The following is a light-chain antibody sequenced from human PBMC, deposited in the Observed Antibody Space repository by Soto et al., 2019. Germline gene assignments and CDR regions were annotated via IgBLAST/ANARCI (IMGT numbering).Light chain of an antibody. Sequence: IPVTQSPSSPSASVRDRVTITCRASPAIASFLAWYQQKPGTAPKLLIYGASTLQSGVPSRFSGSRSGTDYTLTIASLQPEDFATYYCQQLNGSPWTFGQGTKVDIK. V-gene: IGKV1-9*01. CDR2: GAS. CDR3: QQLNGSPWT. J-gene: IGKJ1*01. CDR1: PAIASF.